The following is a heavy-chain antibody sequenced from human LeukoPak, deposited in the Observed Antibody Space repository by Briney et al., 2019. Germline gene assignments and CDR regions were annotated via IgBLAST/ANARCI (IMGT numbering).Heavy chain of an antibody. CDR1: AFTFNSYG. D-gene: IGHD3-10*02. CDR2: ISSSGSTI. CDR3: AELGITMIGGV. Sequence: PGGSLRLSCAASAFTFNSYGMHWVRQAPGKGLEWVSYISSSGSTIYYADSVKGRFTISRDNAKNSPYLQMNSLRAEDTAVYYCAELGITMIGGVWGKGTTVTISS. J-gene: IGHJ6*04. V-gene: IGHV3-48*04.